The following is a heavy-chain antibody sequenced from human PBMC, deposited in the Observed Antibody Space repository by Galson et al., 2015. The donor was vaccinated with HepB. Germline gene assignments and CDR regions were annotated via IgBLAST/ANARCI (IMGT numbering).Heavy chain of an antibody. D-gene: IGHD1-26*01. Sequence: SVKVSCKASGGTFSSYAISWVRQAPGQGLEWMGGIIPMFGTSNYAQKFQGRVTITADEYMSTVYMELSSLRSEDTAVYDCARVGRGDAFDIWGQGTMVTVSS. V-gene: IGHV1-69*13. J-gene: IGHJ3*02. CDR2: IIPMFGTS. CDR1: GGTFSSYA. CDR3: ARVGRGDAFDI.